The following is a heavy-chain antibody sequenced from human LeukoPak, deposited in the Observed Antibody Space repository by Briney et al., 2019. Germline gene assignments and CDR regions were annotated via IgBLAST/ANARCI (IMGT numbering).Heavy chain of an antibody. CDR3: GRILLHFLEPFDY. D-gene: IGHD3-3*01. J-gene: IGHJ4*02. CDR2: VSHRGRT. CDR1: GGSVSGYY. V-gene: IGHV4-34*01. Sequence: PSETLSLTCAVYGGSVSGYYWSWIRQPPGKGLEWIGEVSHRGRTHYNPSLKGRVTMSVDTSKNQFALEVDSVTAADTAVYYCGRILLHFLEPFDYWGQGILVTVSS.